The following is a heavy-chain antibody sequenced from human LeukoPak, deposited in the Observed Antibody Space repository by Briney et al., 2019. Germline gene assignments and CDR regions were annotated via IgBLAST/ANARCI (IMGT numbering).Heavy chain of an antibody. CDR2: IIPIFGTA. V-gene: IGHV1-69*13. CDR3: GRDGGDGYNGGGY. CDR1: GGTFSSYA. J-gene: IGHJ4*02. Sequence: ASVKVSCKASGGTFSSYAISWVRQAPGQGLEWMGGIIPIFGTANYAQKFQGRVTITADESTSTAYMELSSLRSEDTAVYYCGRDGGDGYNGGGYWGQGTLVTVSS. D-gene: IGHD5-24*01.